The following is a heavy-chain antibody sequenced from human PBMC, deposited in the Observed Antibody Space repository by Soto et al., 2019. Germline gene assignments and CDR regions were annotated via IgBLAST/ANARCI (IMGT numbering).Heavy chain of an antibody. CDR3: ARSYDSSGHDAFDI. V-gene: IGHV4-4*02. J-gene: IGHJ3*02. CDR2: IYHSGST. CDR1: GGSISSGGYS. Sequence: PSETLSLTCAVSGGSISSGGYSWSWVRQPPGKGLERIGEIYHSGSTNYNPSLKSRVTISVDKSKNQFSLKLSSVTAADTAVYYCARSYDSSGHDAFDIWGQGTMVTVSS. D-gene: IGHD3-22*01.